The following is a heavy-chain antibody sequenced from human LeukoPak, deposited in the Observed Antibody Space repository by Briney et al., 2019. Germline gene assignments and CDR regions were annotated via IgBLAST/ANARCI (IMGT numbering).Heavy chain of an antibody. Sequence: GGSLRLSCAASGFTFSSYSMNWVRQAPGKGLEWVSSISSSSSYMYYADSVKGRFTISRDNAKNSLYLQMNSLRAEDTAVYYCARVRLLPVGDAFDIWGQGTVVTVSS. CDR1: GFTFSSYS. CDR2: ISSSSSYM. J-gene: IGHJ3*02. D-gene: IGHD3-22*01. V-gene: IGHV3-21*01. CDR3: ARVRLLPVGDAFDI.